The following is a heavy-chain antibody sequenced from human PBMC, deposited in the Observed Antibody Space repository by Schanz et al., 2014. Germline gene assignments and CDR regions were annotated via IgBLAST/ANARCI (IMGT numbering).Heavy chain of an antibody. CDR2: ISNTGTFI. D-gene: IGHD1-1*01. V-gene: IGHV3-11*01. CDR3: VRDAYLQIRGTVFDS. J-gene: IGHJ4*02. Sequence: QVQLVESGGGLVKPGGSLRLSCAASGFTFSDHYMAWIRQAPGKGLEWVSIISNTGTFIYYADSVRGRFVISRDNAKSSLSLQMKGLRAEDTAVYYCVRDAYLQIRGTVFDSWGQGTLVSVSS. CDR1: GFTFSDHY.